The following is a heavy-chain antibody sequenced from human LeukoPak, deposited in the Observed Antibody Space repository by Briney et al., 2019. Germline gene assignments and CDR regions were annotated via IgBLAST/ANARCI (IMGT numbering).Heavy chain of an antibody. CDR2: ISDDGSRK. V-gene: IGHV3-30*18. J-gene: IGHJ4*02. D-gene: IGHD6-13*01. Sequence: GRSLRLSCAASGFTFSFSGMYWVRQAPGKGLEWVAFISDDGSRKYYADSVKGRFTISRDNSKNTLFLQMNSLRTEDTAVYYCAKDRGTTWSFDYWGQGTLVTVSS. CDR1: GFTFSFSG. CDR3: AKDRGTTWSFDY.